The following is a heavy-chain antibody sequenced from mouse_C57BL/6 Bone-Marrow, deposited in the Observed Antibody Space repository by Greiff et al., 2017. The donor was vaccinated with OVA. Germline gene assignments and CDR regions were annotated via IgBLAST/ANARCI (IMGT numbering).Heavy chain of an antibody. D-gene: IGHD1-1*01. CDR2: IDPSDSYT. J-gene: IGHJ3*01. V-gene: IGHV1-69*01. Sequence: QVQLQQPGAELVMPGASVKLSCKASGYTFTSYWMHWVKQRPGQGLEWIGEIDPSDSYTNYNQKFKGKSTLTVDKSSSTAYMQLSSLTSEDSAVYYCAREKAYGSSSAWFAYWGKGTLVTVSA. CDR1: GYTFTSYW. CDR3: AREKAYGSSSAWFAY.